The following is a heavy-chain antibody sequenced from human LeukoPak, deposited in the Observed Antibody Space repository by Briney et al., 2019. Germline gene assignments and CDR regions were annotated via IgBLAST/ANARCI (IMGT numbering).Heavy chain of an antibody. J-gene: IGHJ4*02. V-gene: IGHV3-7*01. D-gene: IGHD1-26*01. CDR1: GFTFSSYW. Sequence: GGSLRLSCAASGFTFSSYWMNWVRQAPGKGLEWVANITQDGSEKYCVDSVKGRFTISRDNAKNSLYLQMNSLRAEDTAVYHCAKDSYGLFDYWGQGILVTVSS. CDR2: ITQDGSEK. CDR3: AKDSYGLFDY.